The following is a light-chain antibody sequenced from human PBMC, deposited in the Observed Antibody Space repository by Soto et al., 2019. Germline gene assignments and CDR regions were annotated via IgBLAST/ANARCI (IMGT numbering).Light chain of an antibody. J-gene: IGKJ1*01. CDR2: GAS. CDR3: QQYGSSPLT. Sequence: EIVLTQSPGTLSLSPGERATLSCRASQSVSSSYLACYQQKPGQAPRLLIYGASSRATGIPDRFSGSGSGTDFTLTIRRLEPEDFAVYYCQQYGSSPLTFGQGTKVEIK. V-gene: IGKV3-20*01. CDR1: QSVSSSY.